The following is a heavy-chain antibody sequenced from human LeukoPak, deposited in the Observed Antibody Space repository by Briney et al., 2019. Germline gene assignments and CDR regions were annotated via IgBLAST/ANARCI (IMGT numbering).Heavy chain of an antibody. J-gene: IGHJ5*02. V-gene: IGHV4-59*01. CDR2: IYYSGST. CDR3: ARTVARQAGGWFDP. Sequence: PSKTLSLTCTVSGGSISSYYWSWIRQPPGKGLEWIGYIYYSGSTNYNPSLKSRVTISVDTSKNQFSLKLSSVTAADTAVYYCARTVARQAGGWFDPWGQGTLVTVSS. CDR1: GGSISSYY. D-gene: IGHD4-23*01.